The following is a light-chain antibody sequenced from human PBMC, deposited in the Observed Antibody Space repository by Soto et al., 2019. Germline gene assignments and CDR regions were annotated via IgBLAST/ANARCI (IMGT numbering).Light chain of an antibody. J-gene: IGLJ1*01. Sequence: QSVLTQPPSVSAAPGQKVTISCSGSSSNIGGNSVSWYQQLPGTAPKLLIYDDNKPPSGIPDRFSGSKSGTPATLGITGFQTGDEADYYCGSWDSSLSAYVFGTGTKVTVL. V-gene: IGLV1-51*01. CDR3: GSWDSSLSAYV. CDR2: DDN. CDR1: SSNIGGNS.